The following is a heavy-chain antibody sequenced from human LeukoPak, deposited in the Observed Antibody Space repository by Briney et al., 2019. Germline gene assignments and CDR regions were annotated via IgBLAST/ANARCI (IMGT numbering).Heavy chain of an antibody. Sequence: PGGSLRLSCAASGFTFSSYSMNWVRQAPGKGLEWVSSISSSSSYIYYADSVKGRFTISRDNAKNTLYLQMHSLRAEDTAVYYCARGPGAGININYYFYMDVWGRGTTVTVSS. D-gene: IGHD6-19*01. CDR3: ARGPGAGININYYFYMDV. CDR2: ISSSSSYI. V-gene: IGHV3-21*04. CDR1: GFTFSSYS. J-gene: IGHJ6*03.